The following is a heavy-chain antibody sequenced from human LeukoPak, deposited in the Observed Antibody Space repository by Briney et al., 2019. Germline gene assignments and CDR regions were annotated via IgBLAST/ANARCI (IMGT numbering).Heavy chain of an antibody. CDR1: DDSFSSHY. D-gene: IGHD4-17*01. J-gene: IGHJ3*02. Sequence: SDTLSLTCAVSDDSFSSHYWTWIRQPPGKGLEWIGYICYIGSTNYNPSLKSRVTISIDTSKNEFSLKLTTVTAADTAVYYCARDLVTVTKGFDIWGQGTMVTVSS. V-gene: IGHV4-59*11. CDR2: ICYIGST. CDR3: ARDLVTVTKGFDI.